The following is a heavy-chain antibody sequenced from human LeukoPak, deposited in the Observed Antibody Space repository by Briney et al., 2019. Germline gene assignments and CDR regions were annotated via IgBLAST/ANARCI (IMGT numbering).Heavy chain of an antibody. CDR3: ARGPLSDDYGGNVPFDY. Sequence: ASVKVSCKASGYTFTSYYMHWVRQAPGQGLEWMGIINPSGGSTSYAQKFQGRVTMTRDMSTSTVYMELSSLRSEDTAVYYCARGPLSDDYGGNVPFDYWGQGTLVTVSS. J-gene: IGHJ4*02. D-gene: IGHD4-23*01. CDR2: INPSGGST. CDR1: GYTFTSYY. V-gene: IGHV1-46*01.